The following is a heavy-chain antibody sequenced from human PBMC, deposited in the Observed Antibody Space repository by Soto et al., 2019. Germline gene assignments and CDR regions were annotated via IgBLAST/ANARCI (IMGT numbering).Heavy chain of an antibody. CDR2: ISYDGSNK. V-gene: IGHV3-30*18. CDR1: GFTFSSYG. CDR3: AKENRAIFGVVTHFDY. D-gene: IGHD3-3*01. J-gene: IGHJ4*02. Sequence: PGGSLRLSCAASGFTFSSYGMHWVRQAPGKGLEWVAVISYDGSNKYYADSVKGRFTISRDNSKNTLYLQMNSLRAEDTAVYYCAKENRAIFGVVTHFDYWGQGALVTVS.